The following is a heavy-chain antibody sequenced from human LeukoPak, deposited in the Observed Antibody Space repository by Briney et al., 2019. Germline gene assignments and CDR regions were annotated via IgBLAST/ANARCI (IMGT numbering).Heavy chain of an antibody. J-gene: IGHJ4*02. CDR1: AYTFTSYA. CDR2: INTNTGNP. V-gene: IGHV7-4-1*02. Sequence: ASVKVSCKASAYTFTSYAMNWVRQAPGQGLEWMGWINTNTGNPTYAQGFTGRFVFSLDTSVSTAYLQISSLKAEDTAVYYCARDWYSSGWYGTQPGYWGQGTLVTVSS. CDR3: ARDWYSSGWYGTQPGY. D-gene: IGHD6-19*01.